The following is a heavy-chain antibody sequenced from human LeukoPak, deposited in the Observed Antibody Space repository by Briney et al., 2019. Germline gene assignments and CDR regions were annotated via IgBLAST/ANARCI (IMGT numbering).Heavy chain of an antibody. CDR3: AKDRSDSSTWYVGDY. V-gene: IGHV3-23*01. CDR2: ISASGGST. Sequence: GGSLRLFCAASGFTFSSYAMSWVRQAPGKGLEWVSAISASGGSTYYADSVKGRFTISRDNFKNTLYLQMISLRVEDTAVYYCAKDRSDSSTWYVGDYWGQGTLVTVSS. J-gene: IGHJ4*02. CDR1: GFTFSSYA. D-gene: IGHD6-13*01.